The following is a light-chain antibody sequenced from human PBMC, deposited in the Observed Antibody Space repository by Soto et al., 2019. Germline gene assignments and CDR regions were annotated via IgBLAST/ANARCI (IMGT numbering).Light chain of an antibody. CDR2: EVY. J-gene: IGLJ2*01. CDR1: SSDVGIYNY. CDR3: TSFTTSGTVV. V-gene: IGLV2-14*01. Sequence: QSVLAQPASVSGSPGQSITISCTGTSSDVGIYNYVSWYQQHPGKAPKLIICEVYNRPSGVSNRFSGSKSGNTASLTISGLRPEDEADYYCTSFTTSGTVVFGGGTKVTVL.